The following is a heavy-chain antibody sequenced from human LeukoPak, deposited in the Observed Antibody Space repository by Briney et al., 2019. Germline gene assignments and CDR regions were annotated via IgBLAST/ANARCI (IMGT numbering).Heavy chain of an antibody. J-gene: IGHJ4*02. CDR3: ARGSAAARVDY. Sequence: SETLSLTCAVYGGSFSGYYWSWIRQPPGKGLEWIGEINHSGSIYYNPSLKSRVTMSLDTSKNQFSLKLNSVTAVDTAVYYCARGSAAARVDYWGQGTLVTVSS. CDR2: INHSGSI. D-gene: IGHD6-13*01. CDR1: GGSFSGYY. V-gene: IGHV4-34*01.